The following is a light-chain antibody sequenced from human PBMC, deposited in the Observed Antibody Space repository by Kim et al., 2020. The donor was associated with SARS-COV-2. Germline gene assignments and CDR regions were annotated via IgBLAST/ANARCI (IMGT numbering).Light chain of an antibody. J-gene: IGKJ2*02. V-gene: IGKV1-8*01. CDR3: QQYYSYPRT. CDR1: QGISSY. CDR2: AAS. Sequence: AIRITQSPSSLSASTADRVNITCRASQGISSYLAWYQQKPGKAPKLLIYAASTLQSGVPSRFSGSGSGTDFTLSISCLQSEDFATYYCQQYYSYPRTFGQGTKLEI.